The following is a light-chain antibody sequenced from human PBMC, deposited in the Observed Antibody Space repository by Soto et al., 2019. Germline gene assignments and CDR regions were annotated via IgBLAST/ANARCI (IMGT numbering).Light chain of an antibody. CDR1: QSISSY. Sequence: DIPMTQSPSSLSASVGDRVTITCRASQSISSYLNWYQQKPGKAPKLLIYAASSLPSGVPSRFSGSGSGTDFTLTISSLQPEDFATYYCQQNYSTPRTFGQGTKVEIK. J-gene: IGKJ1*01. V-gene: IGKV1-39*01. CDR3: QQNYSTPRT. CDR2: AAS.